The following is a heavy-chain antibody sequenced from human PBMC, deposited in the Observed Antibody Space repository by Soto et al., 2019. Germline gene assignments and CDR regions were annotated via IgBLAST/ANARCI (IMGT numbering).Heavy chain of an antibody. D-gene: IGHD2-2*01. CDR2: IDPSDSYV. CDR3: TRRASSSFYQFDF. V-gene: IGHV5-10-1*01. Sequence: GESLKISCQASGYSFTAYWITWVRQMPGKGLEWMATIDPSDSYVDYSPSFRGHVTFSVDRSITAVYLQWNSLKASDSAMYFCTRRASSSFYQFDFWGQGALVTVSS. J-gene: IGHJ4*02. CDR1: GYSFTAYW.